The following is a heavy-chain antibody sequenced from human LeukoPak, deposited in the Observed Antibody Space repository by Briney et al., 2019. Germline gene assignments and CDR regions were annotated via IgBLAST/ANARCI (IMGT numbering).Heavy chain of an antibody. CDR2: IYSGGNT. J-gene: IGHJ4*02. CDR3: AKAPGYSSGWRFDY. CDR1: GFTVSINS. V-gene: IGHV3-53*01. Sequence: GGSLRLSCTVSGFTVSINSMSWVRQAPGKGLEWVSFIYSGGNTHYSDSVKGRFTISRDNSKNTLYLQMNSLRAEDTAVYYCAKAPGYSSGWRFDYWGQGTLVTVSS. D-gene: IGHD6-19*01.